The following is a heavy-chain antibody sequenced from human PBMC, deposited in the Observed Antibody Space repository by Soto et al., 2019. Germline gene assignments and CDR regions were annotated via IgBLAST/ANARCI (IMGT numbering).Heavy chain of an antibody. CDR2: IWAHGTDQ. CDR1: GYSITNNV. D-gene: IGHD1-1*01. V-gene: IGHV3-33*06. CDR3: GKDIRSGSIDY. Sequence: GVSLRLSCASSGYSITNNVMHWVRQAPGKGLEWVALIWAHGTDQYYADSVKGRFTVSRDTSTNTVYLQMNSLRAEDTARYYCGKDIRSGSIDYWGQGT. J-gene: IGHJ4*02.